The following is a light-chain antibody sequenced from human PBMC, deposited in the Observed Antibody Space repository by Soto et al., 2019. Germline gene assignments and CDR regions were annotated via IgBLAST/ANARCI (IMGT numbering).Light chain of an antibody. Sequence: QSALTQPASVSGSAGQSITISCTGTSSDVGGYNYVSWYQQYPGKAPKLMIYDVTNRPSGVSNRFSGSKSGNTASLTISGLQAGDEADYYCGSYRISTAVFGTGTKVTVL. V-gene: IGLV2-14*01. J-gene: IGLJ1*01. CDR1: SSDVGGYNY. CDR2: DVT. CDR3: GSYRISTAV.